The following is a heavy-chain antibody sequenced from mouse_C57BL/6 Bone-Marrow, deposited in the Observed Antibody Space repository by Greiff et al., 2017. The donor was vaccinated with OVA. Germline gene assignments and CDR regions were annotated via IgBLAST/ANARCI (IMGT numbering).Heavy chain of an antibody. J-gene: IGHJ1*03. V-gene: IGHV1-26*01. D-gene: IGHD1-1*01. Sequence: EVQLQQSGPELVKPGASVKISCKASGYTFTDYYMNWVKQSHGKSLEWIGDINPNNGGTSYNQKFKGKATLTVDQSSSTAYMELRSLTSEDSAVXYCAREGYGSSHWYCDVWGTGTTVTVSS. CDR3: AREGYGSSHWYCDV. CDR1: GYTFTDYY. CDR2: INPNNGGT.